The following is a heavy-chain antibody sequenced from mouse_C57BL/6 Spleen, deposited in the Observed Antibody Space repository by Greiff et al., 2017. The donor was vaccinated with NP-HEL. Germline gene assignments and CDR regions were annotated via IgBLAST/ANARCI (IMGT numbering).Heavy chain of an antibody. CDR1: GYTFTSYW. CDR3: ARYYYGSSVDFDY. D-gene: IGHD1-1*01. CDR2: INPSSGYT. Sequence: VKLVESGAELAKPGASVKLSCKASGYTFTSYWMHWVKQRPGQGLEWIGYINPSSGYTKYNQKFKDKATLTADKSSSTAYMQLSSLTYEDSAVYYCARYYYGSSVDFDYWGQGTTLTVSS. V-gene: IGHV1-7*01. J-gene: IGHJ2*01.